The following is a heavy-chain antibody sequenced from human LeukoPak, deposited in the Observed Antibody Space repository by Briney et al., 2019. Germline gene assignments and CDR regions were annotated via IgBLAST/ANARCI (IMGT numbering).Heavy chain of an antibody. CDR3: ANGYDSRGYFQYFDY. J-gene: IGHJ4*02. CDR1: GFIFSSHG. V-gene: IGHV3-30*02. CDR2: IRYDGSNN. D-gene: IGHD3-22*01. Sequence: GGSLRLSCVASGFIFSSHGMHWVRQVPGKGLEWVAFIRYDGSNNYYADSVKGRFTISRDDSKKTLYLQMNSLRAEDTAVYYCANGYDSRGYFQYFDYWGQGTLVTVSS.